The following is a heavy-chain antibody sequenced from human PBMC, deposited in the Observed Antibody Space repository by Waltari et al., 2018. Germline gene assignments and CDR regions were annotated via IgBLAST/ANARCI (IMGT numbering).Heavy chain of an antibody. D-gene: IGHD2-21*02. CDR3: AREVVTLDYYYYGMDV. J-gene: IGHJ6*02. CDR2: IYYSGST. CDR1: GGSLSSSY. V-gene: IGHV4-59*01. Sequence: QVQLQESGPGLVKPSETLSLTCTVSGGSLSSSYWRWIRQPPGKGLEWIGYIYYSGSTNYNPSLKSRVTISVDTSKNQFSLKLSSVTAADTAVYYCAREVVTLDYYYYGMDVWGQGTTVTVSS.